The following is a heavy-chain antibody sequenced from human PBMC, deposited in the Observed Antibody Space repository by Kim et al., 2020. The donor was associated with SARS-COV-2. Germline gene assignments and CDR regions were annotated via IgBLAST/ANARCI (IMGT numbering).Heavy chain of an antibody. CDR3: AGGRRGEITIFGVVIGGHWFDP. J-gene: IGHJ5*02. Sequence: SETLSLTCAVYGGSFSGYYWSWIRQPPGKGLEWIGEINHSGSTNYNPSLKSRVTISVDTSKNQFSLKLSSVTAADTAVYYCAGGRRGEITIFGVVIGGHWFDPWGQGTLVPVSS. CDR1: GGSFSGYY. CDR2: INHSGST. D-gene: IGHD3-3*01. V-gene: IGHV4-34*01.